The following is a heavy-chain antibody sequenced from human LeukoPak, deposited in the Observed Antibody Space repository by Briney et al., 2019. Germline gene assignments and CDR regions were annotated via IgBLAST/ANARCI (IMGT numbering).Heavy chain of an antibody. CDR3: ARDPELSNSMFDS. CDR2: INPSGGST. V-gene: IGHV1-46*01. CDR1: GYTLTSYN. J-gene: IGHJ4*02. Sequence: VSVKVSCKASGYTLTSYNMHWVRQAPGQGLEWMGIINPSGGSTRYAQKFQGRVTMTRDTSTSTVYMKLSSLRSEDTAVYYCARDPELSNSMFDSWGQGTLVTVSS. D-gene: IGHD4-11*01.